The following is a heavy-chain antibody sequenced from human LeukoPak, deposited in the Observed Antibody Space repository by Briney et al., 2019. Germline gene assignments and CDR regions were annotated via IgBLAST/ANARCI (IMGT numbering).Heavy chain of an antibody. CDR1: GGSFSGYY. CDR3: ARDRGDGYDYFWDY. CDR2: INHSGST. V-gene: IGHV4-34*01. D-gene: IGHD5-12*01. Sequence: SETLSLTCAVYGGSFSGYYWSWIRQPPGKGLEWIGEINHSGSTNYDPSLKSRVTISVDTSRNQLSLKLSSVTAADTAVYYCARDRGDGYDYFWDYWGQGTLVTVSS. J-gene: IGHJ4*02.